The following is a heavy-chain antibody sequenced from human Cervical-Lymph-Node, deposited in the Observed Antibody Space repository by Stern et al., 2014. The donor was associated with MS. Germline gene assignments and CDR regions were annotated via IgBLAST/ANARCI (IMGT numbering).Heavy chain of an antibody. V-gene: IGHV1-24*01. D-gene: IGHD3-22*01. Sequence: QVQLMQSGAEVKKPGASVXVSCQVSGSTLTELSMHLVQQAPGKGLEWMGGFDPEDGETIYAPTFHGIVTMTEDPSTATAYLQLSSLRSEDTAVYYCATPLTRYDSSGFDYWGQGTLVTVAS. J-gene: IGHJ4*02. CDR1: GSTLTELS. CDR2: FDPEDGET. CDR3: ATPLTRYDSSGFDY.